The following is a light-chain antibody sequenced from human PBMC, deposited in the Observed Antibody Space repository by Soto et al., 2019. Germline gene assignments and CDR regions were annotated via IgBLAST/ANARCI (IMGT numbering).Light chain of an antibody. CDR1: QSVADY. J-gene: IGKJ4*01. V-gene: IGKV3-11*01. CDR3: QQRSNWPPLT. CDR2: GSS. Sequence: EIVLTQSPATLSLSPGERATLSCRASQSVADYLAWYQQKPGQAPKLLIYGSSNRATGIPARFSGSGSGTDFTLTISSLEPEDFVVYYCQQRSNWPPLTFGGGTRVEIK.